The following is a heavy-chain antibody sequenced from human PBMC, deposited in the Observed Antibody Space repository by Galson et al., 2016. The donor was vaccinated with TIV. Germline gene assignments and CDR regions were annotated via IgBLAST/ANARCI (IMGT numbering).Heavy chain of an antibody. V-gene: IGHV3-21*01. J-gene: IGHJ3*01. CDR3: ARDDGYGGSYPDAFDL. D-gene: IGHD3-16*02. Sequence: SLRLSCAASGFTFTSHSMNWVRQAPGKGLEWVSSISTYSSYIYYADSVKGRFTISRDNAKNSLYLQMNRLRAEDTAVYYCARDDGYGGSYPDAFDLWGQGTMVTVSS. CDR2: ISTYSSYI. CDR1: GFTFTSHS.